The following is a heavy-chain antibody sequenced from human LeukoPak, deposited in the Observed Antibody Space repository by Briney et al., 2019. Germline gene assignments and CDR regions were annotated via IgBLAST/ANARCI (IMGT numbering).Heavy chain of an antibody. Sequence: GGSLRLSCTASGFAHSSYGMHWVRQAPGKGLEWLAFVRFNGGNEYYADSVKGRFTISRDTSKNTLFLQMKSLRVEDTAVYCCARESNSGYHSGRPKYWGLGTLVTVSS. D-gene: IGHD5-12*01. CDR3: ARESNSGYHSGRPKY. V-gene: IGHV3-30*02. CDR2: VRFNGGNE. CDR1: GFAHSSYG. J-gene: IGHJ4*02.